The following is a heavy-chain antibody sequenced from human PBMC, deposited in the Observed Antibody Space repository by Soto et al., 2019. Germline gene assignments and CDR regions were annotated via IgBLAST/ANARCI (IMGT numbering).Heavy chain of an antibody. CDR2: ISYDGSNK. CDR1: GFTFSSYA. CDR3: SSLYGAYAFDI. Sequence: QVQLVESGGGVVQPGRSLRLSCAASGFTFSSYAMHWVRQAPGKGLEWVAVISYDGSNKYYADSVKGRFTISRDNSKHTPYLQMNNLRAEDTSVYYCSSLYGAYAFDIWGQGTMVTVSS. J-gene: IGHJ3*02. D-gene: IGHD1-26*01. V-gene: IGHV3-30-3*01.